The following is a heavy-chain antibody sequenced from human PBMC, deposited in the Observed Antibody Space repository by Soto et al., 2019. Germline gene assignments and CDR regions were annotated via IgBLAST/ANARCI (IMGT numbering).Heavy chain of an antibody. Sequence: ASVKVSCKASGGTFSSYAISWVRQAPGQGLEWMGGIIPIFGTANYAQKFQGRVTITADESTSTAYMELSSLRSEDTAVYYCARADIVVVPAAMGSGYYYGMDVWGQGTTVTVS. J-gene: IGHJ6*02. CDR2: IIPIFGTA. V-gene: IGHV1-69*13. D-gene: IGHD2-2*01. CDR1: GGTFSSYA. CDR3: ARADIVVVPAAMGSGYYYGMDV.